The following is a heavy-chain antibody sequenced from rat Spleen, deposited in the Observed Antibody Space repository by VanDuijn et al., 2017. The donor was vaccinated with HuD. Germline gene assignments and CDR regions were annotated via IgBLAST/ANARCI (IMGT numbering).Heavy chain of an antibody. Sequence: EVQMVESGGGLVQPGRSLKLSCVASGSTFTIYWMTWIRQAPGKGLEWVASISNTGGSTHYPDSVKGRFSISRDNAKSTLYLQMNSLRSEDTATYYCTMGIDYWGQGVMVTVSS. CDR1: GSTFTIYW. J-gene: IGHJ2*01. CDR3: TMGIDY. CDR2: ISNTGGST. D-gene: IGHD1-7*01. V-gene: IGHV5-31*01.